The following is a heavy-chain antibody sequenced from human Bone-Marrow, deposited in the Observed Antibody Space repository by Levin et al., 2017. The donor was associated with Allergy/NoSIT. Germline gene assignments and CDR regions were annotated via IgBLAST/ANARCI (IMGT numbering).Heavy chain of an antibody. CDR1: GYQFTDYW. Sequence: GGSLRLSCQGSGYQFTDYWIGWVRQLPGKGLEWMGNIYPGDSETRSSPSFQGQVTISVDKSINTAYLQWDSLSASATGMYYCARQSDELPPYDGEWVEEHYFDYWGQGTLVTVSS. J-gene: IGHJ4*02. CDR3: ARQSDELPPYDGEWVEEHYFDY. V-gene: IGHV5-51*01. D-gene: IGHD3-10*01. CDR2: IYPGDSET.